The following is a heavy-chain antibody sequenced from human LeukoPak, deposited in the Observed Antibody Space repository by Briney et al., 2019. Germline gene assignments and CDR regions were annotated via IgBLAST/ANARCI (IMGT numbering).Heavy chain of an antibody. D-gene: IGHD4-17*01. CDR2: ITSSSDTI. V-gene: IGHV3-48*01. CDR1: GFTFKSYS. J-gene: IGHJ4*02. Sequence: GGSLRLSCAPSGFTFKSYSMNWVRQAPGKGLEWISYITSSSDTIYYADSVKGRFTISRDNSKNTLYLQMNSLRAEDTAVYYCAKRTVSTTAGDYWGQGTLVTVSS. CDR3: AKRTVSTTAGDY.